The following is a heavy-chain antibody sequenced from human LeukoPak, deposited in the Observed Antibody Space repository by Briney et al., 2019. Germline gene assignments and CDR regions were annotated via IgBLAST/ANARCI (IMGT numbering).Heavy chain of an antibody. V-gene: IGHV4-34*01. CDR3: ARGKLEEYTFYYSYYMDV. J-gene: IGHJ6*03. CDR2: INHSGIT. Sequence: PSETLSLTCAVYGGSFTNYYWRWSWIRQPPGKGLEWIGEINHSGITNYNPSLKSRLTISVDTPKSQFSLSLSSVTAADTAVYYCARGKLEEYTFYYSYYMDVWGRGTTVTVSS. CDR1: GGSFTNYY. D-gene: IGHD6-13*01.